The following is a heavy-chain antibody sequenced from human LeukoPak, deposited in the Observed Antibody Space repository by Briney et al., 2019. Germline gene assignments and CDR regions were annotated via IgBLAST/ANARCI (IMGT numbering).Heavy chain of an antibody. CDR1: GNTLTELS. Sequence: GASVKVSCKVSGNTLTELSMHWVRQAPGKGLEWMGGFDPEDGETIYAQEFQGRVTMTEDTSIDTAYMELSSLRFEDTAVYYCATELFWIDTTDVFDIWGQGTMVTVSS. CDR3: ATELFWIDTTDVFDI. J-gene: IGHJ3*02. V-gene: IGHV1-24*01. D-gene: IGHD3-3*01. CDR2: FDPEDGET.